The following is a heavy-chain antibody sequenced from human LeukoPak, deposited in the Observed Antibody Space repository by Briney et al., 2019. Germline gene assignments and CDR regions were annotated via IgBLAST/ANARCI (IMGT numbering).Heavy chain of an antibody. Sequence: SSETLSLTCTVSGDSVSSGSYYWSWIRQPPGKGLEWIGYISYRGSTNYIPSLKSRVTISVDTSKNQFSLKLSSVSGADTAVYYCASRGYNYEWNYWGQGTLVTVSS. CDR2: ISYRGST. CDR1: GDSVSSGSYY. J-gene: IGHJ4*02. D-gene: IGHD5-18*01. V-gene: IGHV4-61*01. CDR3: ASRGYNYEWNY.